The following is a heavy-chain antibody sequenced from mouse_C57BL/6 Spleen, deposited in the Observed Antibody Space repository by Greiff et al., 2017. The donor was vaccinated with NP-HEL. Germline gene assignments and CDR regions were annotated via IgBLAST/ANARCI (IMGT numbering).Heavy chain of an antibody. CDR1: GYTFTSYW. J-gene: IGHJ3*01. Sequence: QVQLQQPGAELVKPGASVKLSCKASGYTFTSYWMHWVKQRPGQGLEWIGMIHPNSGSTNYNEKFKSKATLTVDKSSSTAYMQLSSLTSEDSAVYYCALYCAYDGRLAYWGQGTLVTVSA. D-gene: IGHD2-2*01. CDR3: ALYCAYDGRLAY. V-gene: IGHV1-64*01. CDR2: IHPNSGST.